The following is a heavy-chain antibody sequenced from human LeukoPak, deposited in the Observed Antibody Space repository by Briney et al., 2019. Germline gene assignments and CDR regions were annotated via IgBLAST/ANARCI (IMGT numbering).Heavy chain of an antibody. CDR2: IYYSGST. CDR1: GGSISSSSYY. D-gene: IGHD6-13*01. J-gene: IGHJ4*02. V-gene: IGHV4-39*01. CDR3: ARSVSSSSPIDY. Sequence: SETLSLTCTVSGGSISSSSYYWGWIRQPPGKGLEWIGSIYYSGSTYYNPSLKSRVTISVDTSKNQFSLKLSSVTAADTAVYYCARSVSSSSPIDYWGRGTLVTVSS.